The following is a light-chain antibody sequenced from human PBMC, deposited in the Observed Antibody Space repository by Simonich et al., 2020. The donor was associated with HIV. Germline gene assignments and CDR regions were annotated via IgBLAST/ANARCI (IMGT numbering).Light chain of an antibody. CDR2: WES. CDR3: QQYNNWWT. J-gene: IGKJ1*01. CDR1: QSVLYSSNNKNY. Sequence: DIVMTQSPDSLGVSLGERATINCKSSQSVLYSSNNKNYLAWYQQKPVQPPKLLIYWESTRESGVPDRFSGSGSGTEFTLTISSLQSEDFAVYYCQQYNNWWTFGQGTKVEIK. V-gene: IGKV4-1*01.